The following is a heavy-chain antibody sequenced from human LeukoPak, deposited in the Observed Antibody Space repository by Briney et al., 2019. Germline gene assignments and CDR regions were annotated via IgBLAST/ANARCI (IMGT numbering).Heavy chain of an antibody. J-gene: IGHJ6*02. Sequence: GGSLRLSCAASGFTFSSYAMSWVRQAPGKGLEWVSAISGSGGSTYYADSVKGRFTISRDNSKNTLYLQMNSLRAEDTAVYYCAKIVDDILTGYYNEFVGNYYYGMDVWGQGTTVTVSS. D-gene: IGHD3-9*01. CDR1: GFTFSSYA. V-gene: IGHV3-23*01. CDR3: AKIVDDILTGYYNEFVGNYYYGMDV. CDR2: ISGSGGST.